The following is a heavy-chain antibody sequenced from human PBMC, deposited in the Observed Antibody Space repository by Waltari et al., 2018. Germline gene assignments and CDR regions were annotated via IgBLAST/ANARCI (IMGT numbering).Heavy chain of an antibody. Sequence: QVQLQESGPGLVKPSQTLSLTCSASGGSISSGSYYWIWIRQPAGKGLEWIGYIYTSGSTNYNPSLKSRVTISVDTSKNQFSLKLSSVTAADTAVYYCARDGDGGNSGYWGQGTLVTVSS. CDR2: IYTSGST. J-gene: IGHJ4*02. D-gene: IGHD2-21*02. CDR1: GGSISSGSYY. CDR3: ARDGDGGNSGY. V-gene: IGHV4-61*09.